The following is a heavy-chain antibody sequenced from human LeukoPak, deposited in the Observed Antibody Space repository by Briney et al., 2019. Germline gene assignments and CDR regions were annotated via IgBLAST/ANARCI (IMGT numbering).Heavy chain of an antibody. J-gene: IGHJ5*02. V-gene: IGHV4-4*07. Sequence: SETLSLTCTVSGGSLSSYYWNWIRQPAGKGLEWIGRIYTSGSTNYNPSLKSRVTMSVDTSKNQFSLKLSSVTAADTAVYYCARRQSKKYYYDSSASSKPFDPWGQGTLVTVSS. CDR2: IYTSGST. CDR3: ARRQSKKYYYDSSASSKPFDP. D-gene: IGHD3-22*01. CDR1: GGSLSSYY.